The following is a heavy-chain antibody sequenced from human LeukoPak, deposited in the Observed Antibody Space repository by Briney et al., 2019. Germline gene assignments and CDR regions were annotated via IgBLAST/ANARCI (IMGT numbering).Heavy chain of an antibody. CDR1: GFTSSSYW. CDR2: INQDGSDK. J-gene: IGHJ5*02. Sequence: GGSLRLSCAASGFTSSSYWMGWVRQAPGKGLEWVANINQDGSDKYYVDSVKGRFTISRDNAKNTLHLQMNSLRAEDTAVYYCAKPAVAGINWFDPWGQGTLVTVSS. D-gene: IGHD6-19*01. V-gene: IGHV3-7*03. CDR3: AKPAVAGINWFDP.